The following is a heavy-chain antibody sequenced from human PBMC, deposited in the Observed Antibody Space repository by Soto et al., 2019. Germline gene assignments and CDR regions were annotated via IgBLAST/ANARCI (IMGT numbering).Heavy chain of an antibody. D-gene: IGHD6-19*01. CDR2: IRSKANNYAT. V-gene: IGHV3-73*01. Sequence: EVQLVESGGGLVQPGESLKLSCAASGFTFSGSAMHWVRQASGKGLEWVGRIRSKANNYATAYSASVKGRFTISRDDSKNTAYLRMNSLKTDDTAVYYCSSVRVTSGWYLWGQGTLVTVSS. CDR3: SSVRVTSGWYL. CDR1: GFTFSGSA. J-gene: IGHJ5*02.